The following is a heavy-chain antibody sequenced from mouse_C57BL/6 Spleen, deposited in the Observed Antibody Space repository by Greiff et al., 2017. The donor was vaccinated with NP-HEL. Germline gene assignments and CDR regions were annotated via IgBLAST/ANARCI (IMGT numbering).Heavy chain of an antibody. V-gene: IGHV1-15*01. CDR3: TRAIYYDYHGGFAY. CDR1: GYTFTDYE. Sequence: QVQLQQSGAELVRPGASVTLSCKASGYTFTDYEMHWVKQTHVHGLEWIGAIDPETGGTAYNQKFKGKAILTADKSSSTAYMELRSLTSEDSAVYYCTRAIYYDYHGGFAYWGQGTLVTVSA. CDR2: IDPETGGT. J-gene: IGHJ3*01. D-gene: IGHD2-4*01.